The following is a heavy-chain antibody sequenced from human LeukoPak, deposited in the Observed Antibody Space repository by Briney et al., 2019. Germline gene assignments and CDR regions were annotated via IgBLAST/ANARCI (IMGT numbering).Heavy chain of an antibody. CDR2: IYGGGST. CDR1: GFTVSSIH. J-gene: IGHJ4*02. V-gene: IGHV3-53*01. D-gene: IGHD3-22*01. CDR3: ARGSGYYLGNY. Sequence: PGGSLRLSCAASGFTVSSIHMSWVRQAPGKGLEWGSVIYGGGSTYYADSVKGRLTISRDNSKNTLYLQMNSLRAEDTAVYYCARGSGYYLGNYWGQGTLVTVSS.